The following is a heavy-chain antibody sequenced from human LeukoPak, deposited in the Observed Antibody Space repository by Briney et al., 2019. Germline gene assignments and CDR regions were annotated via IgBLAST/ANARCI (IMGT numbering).Heavy chain of an antibody. D-gene: IGHD1-26*01. Sequence: PSETLSLTCAVYGGSFSGYYWGWIRQPPGEGLEWIGSIYYSGSTYYNPSLKSRVTISVDTSKNQFSLKLSSVTAADTAVYYCARVRPVRGYLSGSYGGVDIWGQGTMVTVSS. CDR3: ARVRPVRGYLSGSYGGVDI. CDR1: GGSFSGYY. V-gene: IGHV4-34*01. CDR2: IYYSGST. J-gene: IGHJ3*02.